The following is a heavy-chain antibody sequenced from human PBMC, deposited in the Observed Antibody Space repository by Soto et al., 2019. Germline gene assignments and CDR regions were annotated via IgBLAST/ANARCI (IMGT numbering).Heavy chain of an antibody. CDR1: GFTFSSYA. CDR3: AKGGDIVATINIVVVVAATPVPLPIDY. Sequence: PGGSLRLSCAASGFTFSSYAMSWVRQAPGKGLEWVSAISGSGGSTYYADSVKGRFTISRDNSKNTLYLQMNSLRAEDTAVYYCAKGGDIVATINIVVVVAATPVPLPIDYWGQGTLVTVSS. CDR2: ISGSGGST. D-gene: IGHD2-15*01. V-gene: IGHV3-23*01. J-gene: IGHJ4*02.